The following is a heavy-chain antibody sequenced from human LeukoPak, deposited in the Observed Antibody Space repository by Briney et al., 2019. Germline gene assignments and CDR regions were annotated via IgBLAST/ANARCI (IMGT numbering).Heavy chain of an antibody. V-gene: IGHV1-18*01. J-gene: IGHJ4*02. CDR1: GYTFTSYG. D-gene: IGHD3-22*01. CDR3: ASSRVYYDSSGPFDY. CDR2: ISAYNGNT. Sequence: ASVKVSCKASGYTFTSYGISWVRQAPGQGLEWMGWISAYNGNTNYAQKLQGRVAMTTDTSTSTAYMELRSLRSDGTAVYYCASSRVYYDSSGPFDYWGQGTLVTVSS.